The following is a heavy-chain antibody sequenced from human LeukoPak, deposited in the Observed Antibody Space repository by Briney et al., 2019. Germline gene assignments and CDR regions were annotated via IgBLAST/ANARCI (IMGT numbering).Heavy chain of an antibody. CDR3: ARHEGIAARPGDY. Sequence: SETLSLTCTVSGGSVAGGDYYWNWIRQAPGKGLEWIGSIYYSGSTYYNPSLKSRVTISVDTSKNQFSLKLSSVTAADTAVYYCARHEGIAARPGDYWGQGTLVTVSS. J-gene: IGHJ4*02. V-gene: IGHV4-39*01. D-gene: IGHD6-6*01. CDR1: GGSVAGGDYY. CDR2: IYYSGST.